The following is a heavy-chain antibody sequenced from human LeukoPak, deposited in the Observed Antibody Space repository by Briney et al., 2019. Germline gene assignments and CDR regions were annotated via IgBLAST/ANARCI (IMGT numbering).Heavy chain of an antibody. CDR1: GFTFSSYA. J-gene: IGHJ4*02. CDR3: AKERQAWGVGADYSDY. CDR2: ISGSSTST. V-gene: IGHV3-23*01. Sequence: GGSLRLSCAASGFTFSSYAITWVRQAPGKGLEWVSSISGSSTSTYYAESVKGRFTISRDNSKSTLYLQMNSLRAEDSAVYYCAKERQAWGVGADYSDYWGQGTLVTVSS. D-gene: IGHD1-26*01.